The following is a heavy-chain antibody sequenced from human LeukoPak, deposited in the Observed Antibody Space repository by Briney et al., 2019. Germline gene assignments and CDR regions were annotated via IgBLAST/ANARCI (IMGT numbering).Heavy chain of an antibody. D-gene: IGHD5-18*01. CDR1: GFTFSSYS. CDR2: ISSSGSYI. CDR3: ARVGGGYSYGSPSLDY. Sequence: GGSLRLSCAASGFTFSSYSMNWVRQAPGKGLEWVSSISSSGSYIYYADSVKGRFTISRDNAKNSLYLQMNSLRAEDTAVYYCARVGGGYSYGSPSLDYWGQGTLVTVSS. V-gene: IGHV3-21*01. J-gene: IGHJ4*02.